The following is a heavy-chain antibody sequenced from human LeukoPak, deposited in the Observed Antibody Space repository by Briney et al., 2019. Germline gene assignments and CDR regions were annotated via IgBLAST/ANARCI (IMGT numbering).Heavy chain of an antibody. V-gene: IGHV1-8*01. D-gene: IGHD5-18*01. J-gene: IGHJ4*02. CDR1: GYTFTSYD. CDR2: MNPNSGNT. CDR3: ARVASKRGYSYGGGFDY. Sequence: VASVTVSCKASGYTFTSYDINWVRQATGQGLEWMGWMNPNSGNTGYAQKFQGRVTMTRNTSISTAYMELSSLRSEDTAVYYCARVASKRGYSYGGGFDYWGQGTLVTVSS.